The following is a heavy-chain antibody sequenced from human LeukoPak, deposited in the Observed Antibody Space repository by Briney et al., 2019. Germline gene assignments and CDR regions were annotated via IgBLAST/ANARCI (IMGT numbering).Heavy chain of an antibody. CDR2: ISHSGST. D-gene: IGHD3-10*01. CDR3: ARAVSRITMVRGVRGVDYFDY. CDR1: GDSISSYY. J-gene: IGHJ4*02. V-gene: IGHV4-59*01. Sequence: SETLSLTCTVSGDSISSYYWSWIRQPPGKGLEWIGYISHSGSTKYNPSLKSRVTISIDTSNNHFSLKVRSVTAADTAVYYCARAVSRITMVRGVRGVDYFDYWGQGTLVTVSS.